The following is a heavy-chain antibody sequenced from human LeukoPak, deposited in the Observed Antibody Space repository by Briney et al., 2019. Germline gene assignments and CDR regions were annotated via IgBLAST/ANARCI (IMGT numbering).Heavy chain of an antibody. CDR3: AKAYYYDSRAGLPFDY. V-gene: IGHV3-33*06. J-gene: IGHJ4*02. Sequence: PGRSLRLSCAASGFTFSSYGMHWVRQAPGKGLEWVAVIWYDGSNKYYADSVKGRFTISRDNSKNTLYLQMNSLRAEDMAVYYCAKAYYYDSRAGLPFDYWGQGTLVTVSS. CDR1: GFTFSSYG. D-gene: IGHD3-22*01. CDR2: IWYDGSNK.